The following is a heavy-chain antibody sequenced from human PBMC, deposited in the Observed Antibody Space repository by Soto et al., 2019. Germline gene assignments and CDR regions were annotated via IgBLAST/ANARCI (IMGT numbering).Heavy chain of an antibody. CDR3: ARDYHNYYDSSGYSYFDY. D-gene: IGHD3-22*01. J-gene: IGHJ4*02. V-gene: IGHV4-31*03. Sequence: SETLSLTCTVSGGSISSGGYYWSWIRQHPGKGLEWIGYIYYSGSTYYNPSLKSRVTISVDTSKNQFSLKLSSVTAADTAVYYCARDYHNYYDSSGYSYFDYWGQGTLVTVSS. CDR1: GGSISSGGYY. CDR2: IYYSGST.